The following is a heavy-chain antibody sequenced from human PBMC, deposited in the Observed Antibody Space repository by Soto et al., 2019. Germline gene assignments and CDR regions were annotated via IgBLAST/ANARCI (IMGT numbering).Heavy chain of an antibody. D-gene: IGHD6-6*01. Sequence: ASVKVSCKASGYTFTGRYRHWVRQAPGQGLEWMGWINPASGGATYAQKFQGRVSLTRDTSNSIAYMELSSLRSDDTAVYFCARDLGGSSSYLGYWGQGTPVTVSS. V-gene: IGHV1-2*02. CDR2: INPASGGA. CDR1: GYTFTGRY. CDR3: ARDLGGSSSYLGY. J-gene: IGHJ4*02.